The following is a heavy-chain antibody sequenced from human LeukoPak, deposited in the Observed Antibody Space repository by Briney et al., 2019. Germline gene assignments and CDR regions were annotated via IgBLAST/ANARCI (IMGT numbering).Heavy chain of an antibody. D-gene: IGHD1-26*01. CDR1: GFAFSSYS. CDR3: AKNRGAGSHYYYHMNV. V-gene: IGHV3-33*06. Sequence: PGGSLRLSCEAAGFAFSSYSMHWVRQAPGKGLEWVAAIWPDGSNKYYANSVKGRFAISRDNSKNTLYLQMNSLRGDDTAIYYCAKNRGAGSHYYYHMNVWGKGTTVTVSS. J-gene: IGHJ6*03. CDR2: IWPDGSNK.